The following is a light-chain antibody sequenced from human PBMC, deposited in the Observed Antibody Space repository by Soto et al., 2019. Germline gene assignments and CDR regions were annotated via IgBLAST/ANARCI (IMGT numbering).Light chain of an antibody. J-gene: IGKJ3*01. Sequence: DIQMTQSPSSLSASLGDRVTITCRASQSISRHLNWYQQKPGKAPRLLIYAASSLQSGVPSRFSGSGSGTDFILPITRLQPEDSATYYCQQTYTMPRTFGPGTKVD. V-gene: IGKV1-39*01. CDR1: QSISRH. CDR3: QQTYTMPRT. CDR2: AAS.